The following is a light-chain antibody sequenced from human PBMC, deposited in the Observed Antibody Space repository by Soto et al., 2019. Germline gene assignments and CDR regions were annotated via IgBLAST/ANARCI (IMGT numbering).Light chain of an antibody. CDR1: QGISSF. V-gene: IGKV1-9*01. CDR3: QQLNIDSYPIT. J-gene: IGKJ5*01. Sequence: IQLTQSPSSLSASIGDRVTITCRASQGISSFLAWYPQKPGKAPKLLIYAASTLQSGIPSRFSGSGSGTDFTLTISSLQPEDFATYYCQQLNIDSYPITFGQGTRLEIK. CDR2: AAS.